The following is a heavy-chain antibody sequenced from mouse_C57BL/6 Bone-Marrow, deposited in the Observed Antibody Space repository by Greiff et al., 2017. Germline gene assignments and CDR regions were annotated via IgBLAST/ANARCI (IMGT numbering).Heavy chain of an antibody. J-gene: IGHJ2*01. D-gene: IGHD2-5*01. CDR1: GFTFSSSG. V-gene: IGHV5-6*01. CDR3: ARHRREYYSNFDY. CDR2: ISSGGSYT. Sequence: EVQVVESGGDLVKPGGSLKLSCAASGFTFSSSGMSWVRQTPDKRLEWVATISSGGSYTYYPDSVKGRFTISRDNAKNTLYLQMSSLKSEDTAMYYCARHRREYYSNFDYWGQGTTLTVSS.